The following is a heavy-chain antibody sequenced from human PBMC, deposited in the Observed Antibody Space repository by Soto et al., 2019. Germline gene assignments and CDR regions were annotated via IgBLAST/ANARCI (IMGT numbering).Heavy chain of an antibody. V-gene: IGHV4-31*03. Sequence: SETLSLTCTVSGGSVSRGGCYWSWIRQHPGKGLEWIGYIYYSGSTYYNPSLQSRVTISVDTSKNQFSLKLSSVTAADTAVYYCATAPYSYAPFFDYWGQGTLVTVSS. CDR2: IYYSGST. CDR3: ATAPYSYAPFFDY. D-gene: IGHD5-18*01. J-gene: IGHJ4*02. CDR1: GGSVSRGGCY.